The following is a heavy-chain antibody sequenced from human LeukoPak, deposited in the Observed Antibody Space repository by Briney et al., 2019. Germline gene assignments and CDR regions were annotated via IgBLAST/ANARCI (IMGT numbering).Heavy chain of an antibody. Sequence: SETLSLTCTVSGGSISSVYWNWIRQPAGKGVEWIGRIYYSGSTSYHPSLKSRVTMSIDTSKNQFSLKLSSVTAADTAVYYCARGGDWFDPWGQGTLVTVSS. CDR2: IYYSGST. CDR3: ARGGDWFDP. D-gene: IGHD3-16*01. J-gene: IGHJ5*02. V-gene: IGHV4-4*07. CDR1: GGSISSVY.